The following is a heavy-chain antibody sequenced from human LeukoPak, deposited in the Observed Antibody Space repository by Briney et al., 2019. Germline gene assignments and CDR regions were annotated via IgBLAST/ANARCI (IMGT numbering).Heavy chain of an antibody. CDR2: IYTTGST. Sequence: SETLSLTCTVSGGSINSYYWGWIRHPAGKGLEWIGRIYTTGSTNNNPSLESRVTVSVDTSKNQFSLKLTSVTVADTAMYYCARAGYTISYYSLDYWGQGTLVTVSS. J-gene: IGHJ4*02. CDR1: GGSINSYY. V-gene: IGHV4-4*07. CDR3: ARAGYTISYYSLDY. D-gene: IGHD1-26*01.